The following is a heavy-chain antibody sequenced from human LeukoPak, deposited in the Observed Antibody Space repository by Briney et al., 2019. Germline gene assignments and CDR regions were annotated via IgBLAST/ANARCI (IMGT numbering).Heavy chain of an antibody. CDR3: ATGAYHDD. CDR2: ISGNGGDT. J-gene: IGHJ4*02. V-gene: IGHV3-23*01. CDR1: GISFSSHG. Sequence: GGSLRLSCAASGISFSSHGMNWVRQAPGKGLEWVSTISGNGGDTYYADSVKGRFTISRDNSKNTLYLQMNSLRADDTAIYYCATGAYHDDWGQGTLVTVSS. D-gene: IGHD3-3*01.